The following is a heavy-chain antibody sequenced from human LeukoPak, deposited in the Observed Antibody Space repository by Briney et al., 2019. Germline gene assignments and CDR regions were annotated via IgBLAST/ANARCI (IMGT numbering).Heavy chain of an antibody. D-gene: IGHD2-8*01. CDR3: AKESMVYAREPLGVDY. J-gene: IGHJ4*02. V-gene: IGHV3-30-3*01. CDR1: GFTFSTYA. CDR2: ISYDGSNK. Sequence: SGGSLRLSCAASGFTFSTYAMHWVRQAPGKGLEWVTVISYDGSNKYYADSVKGRFTVSRDTSKNTLYLQMNSLRAEDTAVYYCAKESMVYAREPLGVDYWGQGTLVTVSS.